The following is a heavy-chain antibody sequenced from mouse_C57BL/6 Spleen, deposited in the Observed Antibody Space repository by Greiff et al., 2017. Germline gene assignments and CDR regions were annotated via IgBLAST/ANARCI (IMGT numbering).Heavy chain of an antibody. CDR1: GFNIKDDY. CDR2: IDPENGDT. J-gene: IGHJ2*01. V-gene: IGHV14-4*01. D-gene: IGHD1-1*01. Sequence: EVKLQESGAELVRPGASVKLSCTASGFNIKDDYMHWVKQRPEQGLEWIGWIDPENGDTEYASKFQGKATITADTSSNTAYLQLSSLTSEDTAVYYCTTGGFITTVVYFDYWGQGTTLTVSS. CDR3: TTGGFITTVVYFDY.